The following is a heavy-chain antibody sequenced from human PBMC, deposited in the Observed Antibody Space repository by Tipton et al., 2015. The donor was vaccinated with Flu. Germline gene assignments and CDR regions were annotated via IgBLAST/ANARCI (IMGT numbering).Heavy chain of an antibody. V-gene: IGHV3-53*01. D-gene: IGHD2-2*01. CDR2: IYGGGTT. Sequence: QLVQSGGGLIQPGGSLRLSCAASGFTVTSSYMSWVRQAPGKGLEWVSVIYGGGTTDYADPVKGRSTISRDKSKNALYLQMSSLRAEDTAVYYCARGPQVPVWPYYYGMDVWGQGTTVTVSS. CDR3: ARGPQVPVWPYYYGMDV. J-gene: IGHJ6*02. CDR1: GFTVTSSY.